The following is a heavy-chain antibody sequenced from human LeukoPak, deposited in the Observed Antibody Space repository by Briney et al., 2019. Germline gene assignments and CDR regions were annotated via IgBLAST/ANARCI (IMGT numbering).Heavy chain of an antibody. J-gene: IGHJ4*02. V-gene: IGHV3-9*03. CDR2: ISWNSGSI. Sequence: GGSLRLSCAVSGFTFDDYAMHWVRQAPGKGLEWVSGISWNSGSIGYADSVKGRFTISRDNARNSLYLQMNSLRAEDMALYYCAKDMLRYCSGGSCSSTFDYWGQGTLVTVSS. CDR3: AKDMLRYCSGGSCSSTFDY. CDR1: GFTFDDYA. D-gene: IGHD2-15*01.